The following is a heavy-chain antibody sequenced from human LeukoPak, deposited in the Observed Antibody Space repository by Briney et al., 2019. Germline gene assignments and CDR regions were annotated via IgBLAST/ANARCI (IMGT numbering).Heavy chain of an antibody. J-gene: IGHJ6*03. CDR2: ITPSNGGT. Sequence: VASVKVSCKASGYTFTGYYVHWVRNAPGQGLEWMGWITPSNGGTNYAQGFQGRVTMTWDTSITTAYMELSGLTSDDTAVYFCATSHSQVTTEAYYYMDVWGKGSTVIVSS. CDR1: GYTFTGYY. D-gene: IGHD1-1*01. CDR3: ATSHSQVTTEAYYYMDV. V-gene: IGHV1-2*02.